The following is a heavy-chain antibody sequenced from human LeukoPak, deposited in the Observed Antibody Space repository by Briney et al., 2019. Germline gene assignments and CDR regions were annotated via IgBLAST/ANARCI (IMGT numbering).Heavy chain of an antibody. V-gene: IGHV1-2*04. CDR2: INPNSGGT. CDR3: AVTVGATRNLDY. J-gene: IGHJ4*02. Sequence: GASVKVSCKASGYTFTGYYMHWVRQAPGQGLEWMGWINPNSGGTNYAQKFQGWVTMTRDTSISTAYMELSRLRSDDTAVYYCAVTVGATRNLDYWGQGTLVTVSS. D-gene: IGHD1-26*01. CDR1: GYTFTGYY.